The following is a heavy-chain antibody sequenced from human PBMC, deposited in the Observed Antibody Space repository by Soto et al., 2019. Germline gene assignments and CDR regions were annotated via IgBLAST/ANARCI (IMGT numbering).Heavy chain of an antibody. CDR3: VHGTLGSFVHVYFDH. CDR1: GFSVSSNGAR. V-gene: IGHV2-5*02. CDR2: IYWDDDK. D-gene: IGHD3-3*02. Sequence: QITLKESGPPLVRPTQTRTLTCSLSGFSVSSNGARVGWIRQPPGKALEWLALIYWDDDKHYNPSLKTRLTITKDTSKNQVVLTMTDMDPVDTATYYCVHGTLGSFVHVYFDHWGPGTLVTVSS. J-gene: IGHJ4*02.